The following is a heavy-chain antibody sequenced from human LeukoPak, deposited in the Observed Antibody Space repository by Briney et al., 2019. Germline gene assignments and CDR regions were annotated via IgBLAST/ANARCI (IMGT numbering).Heavy chain of an antibody. CDR2: IYYSGST. D-gene: IGHD3-10*01. V-gene: IGHV4-59*01. J-gene: IGHJ4*02. Sequence: PSETLSFTCTVSGGPTSSYYWSWIRQPPGKGLEWIGYIYYSGSTNYNPSLKSRVTISVDTSKNQFSLKLSSVTAADTAVYYCAREGGSGRETYYFDYWGQGTLVTVSS. CDR3: AREGGSGRETYYFDY. CDR1: GGPTSSYY.